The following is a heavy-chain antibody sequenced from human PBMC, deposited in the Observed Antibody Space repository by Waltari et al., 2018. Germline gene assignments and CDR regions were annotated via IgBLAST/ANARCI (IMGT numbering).Heavy chain of an antibody. CDR1: GFTFSSYA. D-gene: IGHD6-13*01. V-gene: IGHV3-30-3*01. Sequence: QVQLVESGGGVVQPGRSLRLSCAASGFTFSSYAMHWVRQAPGKGLGWVAIISYDGSNKYYADSVKGRFTISKDNTKNTLYLQMNSLRAEDTAVYYCATLGGAAAVTLDYWGQGTLVTVSS. J-gene: IGHJ4*02. CDR3: ATLGGAAAVTLDY. CDR2: ISYDGSNK.